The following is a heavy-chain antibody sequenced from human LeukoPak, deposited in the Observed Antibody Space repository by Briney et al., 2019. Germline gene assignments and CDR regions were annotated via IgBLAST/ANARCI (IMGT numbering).Heavy chain of an antibody. D-gene: IGHD3-22*01. CDR1: GYNFTSYW. Sequence: GESLKISCKGSGYNFTSYWIGWVRQMPGKGLEWMGIIYPGDSDTRYSPSFQGQVTISADKSISTAYLQWSSLKASDTAMYYCARQADDSSGYYPDYYYYGMDVWGQGTTVTVSS. J-gene: IGHJ6*02. CDR3: ARQADDSSGYYPDYYYYGMDV. V-gene: IGHV5-51*01. CDR2: IYPGDSDT.